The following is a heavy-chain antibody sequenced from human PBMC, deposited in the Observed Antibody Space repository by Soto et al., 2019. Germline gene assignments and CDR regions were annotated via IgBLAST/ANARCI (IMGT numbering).Heavy chain of an antibody. Sequence: QVQLVQSGAEVQKPGSSVKVSCKASGGTFSSYTISWVRQAPGQGLEWMGRIIPILGIANYAQKFQGRVTITADKYTRTAYMELSSLRSEDTAVYYCAPARCSSTSCRDAFDIWGQGTMVTVSS. V-gene: IGHV1-69*02. CDR1: GGTFSSYT. J-gene: IGHJ3*02. CDR2: IIPILGIA. D-gene: IGHD2-2*01. CDR3: APARCSSTSCRDAFDI.